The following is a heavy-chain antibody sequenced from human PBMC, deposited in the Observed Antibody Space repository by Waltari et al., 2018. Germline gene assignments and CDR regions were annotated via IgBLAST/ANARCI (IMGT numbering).Heavy chain of an antibody. Sequence: QVQLVESGGGVVQPGRSLRLSCAASGFPFSSYAMHWVRQAPGKGLEWVAVIWYDGSNKYYADSVKGRFTISRDNSKNTLYLQMNSLRAEDTAVYYCARDFYGSGYETLDYWGQGTLVTVSS. CDR2: IWYDGSNK. CDR3: ARDFYGSGYETLDY. D-gene: IGHD5-12*01. V-gene: IGHV3-33*01. J-gene: IGHJ4*02. CDR1: GFPFSSYA.